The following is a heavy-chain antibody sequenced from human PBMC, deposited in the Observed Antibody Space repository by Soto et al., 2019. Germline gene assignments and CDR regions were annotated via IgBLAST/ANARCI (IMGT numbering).Heavy chain of an antibody. V-gene: IGHV1-8*01. CDR3: AIGSTSFGVVDP. J-gene: IGHJ5*02. CDR1: GYTFTSYD. Sequence: QVQLVQSGAEVKKPGASVKVSCKASGYTFTSYDINWVRQATGQGLEWMGWMNPNSGNTGYAQKFQGRVTMTRTTPRSTAFMELSSLRSEATAVYYCAIGSTSFGVVDPGGQGTLVTVSS. CDR2: MNPNSGNT. D-gene: IGHD3-3*01.